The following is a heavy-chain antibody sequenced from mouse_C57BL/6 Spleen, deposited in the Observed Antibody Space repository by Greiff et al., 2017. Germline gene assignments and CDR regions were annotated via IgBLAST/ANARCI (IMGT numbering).Heavy chain of an antibody. CDR3: ARELGLWYFDG. CDR2: ISYDGSN. V-gene: IGHV3-6*01. Sequence: ESGPGLVKPSQSLSLTCSVTGYSITSGYYWNWIRQFPGNKLEWMGYISYDGSNNYNPSLKNRISITRDTSKNQFFLKLNSVTTEDTGTKYCARELGLWYFDGRGTRTTVTVSS. CDR1: GYSITSGYY. D-gene: IGHD4-1*01. J-gene: IGHJ1*03.